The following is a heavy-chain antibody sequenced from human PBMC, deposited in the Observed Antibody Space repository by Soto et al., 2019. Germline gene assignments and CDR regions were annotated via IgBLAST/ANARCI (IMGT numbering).Heavy chain of an antibody. V-gene: IGHV1-3*01. CDR2: INGGNGNT. J-gene: IGHJ4*02. CDR3: ARDGVAAGNINFDY. D-gene: IGHD6-25*01. Sequence: AAVKVSCKASGYTFTNYAMHWVRQAPGQRLEWMGWINGGNGNTKYSPKLQDRVTITRDTSASTAYMELSSLRSEDTALYYCARDGVAAGNINFDYWGQGTLVTVSS. CDR1: GYTFTNYA.